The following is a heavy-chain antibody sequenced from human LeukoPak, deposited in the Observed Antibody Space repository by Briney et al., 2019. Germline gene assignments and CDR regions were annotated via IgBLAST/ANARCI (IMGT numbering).Heavy chain of an antibody. V-gene: IGHV4-34*01. J-gene: IGHJ6*02. Sequence: PSETLSLTCAVYGGSFSGYYWSWIRQPPGEGLEWIGEINHSGSTNYNPSLKSRVTISVDTSKNQFSLKLSSVTAADTAVYYCARDGSTSDVALDVWGQGTTVTVSS. CDR2: INHSGST. CDR3: ARDGSTSDVALDV. CDR1: GGSFSGYY. D-gene: IGHD2-2*01.